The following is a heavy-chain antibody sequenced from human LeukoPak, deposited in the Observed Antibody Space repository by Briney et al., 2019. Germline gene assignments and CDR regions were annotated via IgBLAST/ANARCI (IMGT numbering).Heavy chain of an antibody. CDR3: ARGPSLYWYSLKSNWFDP. J-gene: IGHJ5*02. CDR2: MNPNSGNT. V-gene: IGHV1-8*01. CDR1: GYTFTSYD. D-gene: IGHD6-13*01. Sequence: ASVKVSCKASGYTFTSYDINWVRQATGQGLEWMGWMNPNSGNTGYAQKFQGRVTMTRNTSMSTAYMELSSLRSEDTAVYYCARGPSLYWYSLKSNWFDPWGQGTLVTVSS.